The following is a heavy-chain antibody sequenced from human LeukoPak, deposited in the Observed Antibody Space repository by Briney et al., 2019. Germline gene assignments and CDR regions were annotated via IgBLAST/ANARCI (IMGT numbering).Heavy chain of an antibody. J-gene: IGHJ4*02. CDR2: INHSGST. D-gene: IGHD2/OR15-2a*01. CDR3: AGHHPRNTVDF. Sequence: SETLSLTCAVYGGSFSGYYWSWIRQPPGKGLEWIGEINHSGSTNYNPSLKSRVTISLDTSKNQFSLKLSSVTAADTAVYYYAGHHPRNTVDFWGQGTLATVSS. CDR1: GGSFSGYY. V-gene: IGHV4-34*01.